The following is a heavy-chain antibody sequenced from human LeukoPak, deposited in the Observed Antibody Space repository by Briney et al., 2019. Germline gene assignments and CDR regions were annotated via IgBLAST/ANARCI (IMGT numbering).Heavy chain of an antibody. Sequence: GGSLRLSCAASGFTFSSYAMHWVRQAPGKGLEWVAVISYDGSNKYYADSVKGRFTISRDNSKNTLYLQMNSLRAEDTTVYYCARWTYYDILAGYYLSLDYWGQGALVSVSS. CDR3: ARWTYYDILAGYYLSLDY. CDR1: GFTFSSYA. CDR2: ISYDGSNK. D-gene: IGHD3-9*01. V-gene: IGHV3-30-3*01. J-gene: IGHJ4*02.